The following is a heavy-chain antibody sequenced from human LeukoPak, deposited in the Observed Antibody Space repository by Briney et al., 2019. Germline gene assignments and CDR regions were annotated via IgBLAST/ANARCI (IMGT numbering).Heavy chain of an antibody. J-gene: IGHJ4*02. Sequence: GASVKVSCKASGYTFTSNYIHWVRQAPGQGLEWMGMIYPRDGSTSYAQKFQGRVTVTRDTSTSTVHMELSGLRSEDTAVYYCARSGAPTYDSSIYYPNYFDFWGQGTLVTVSS. V-gene: IGHV1-46*01. CDR1: GYTFTSNY. CDR2: IYPRDGST. D-gene: IGHD3-22*01. CDR3: ARSGAPTYDSSIYYPNYFDF.